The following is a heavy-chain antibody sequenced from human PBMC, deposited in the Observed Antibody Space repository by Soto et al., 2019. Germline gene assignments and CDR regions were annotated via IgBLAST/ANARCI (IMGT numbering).Heavy chain of an antibody. CDR3: AKDRGSGSYWYYYNGMDV. D-gene: IGHD3-10*01. Sequence: QVQLVESGGGVVQPGRSLRLSCAASGFTFRSCAMHWVRQAPGKGLEWVAVISYDGSNRWYADSVKGRFTISRDNSNNTLYLQVSSRRPEDTAVYYCAKDRGSGSYWYYYNGMDVWGQGTTVTVSS. V-gene: IGHV3-30*18. CDR1: GFTFRSCA. CDR2: ISYDGSNR. J-gene: IGHJ6*02.